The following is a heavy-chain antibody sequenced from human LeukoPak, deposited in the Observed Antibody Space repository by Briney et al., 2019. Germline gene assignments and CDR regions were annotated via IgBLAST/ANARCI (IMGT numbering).Heavy chain of an antibody. CDR2: IKEDGTVK. V-gene: IGHV3-7*01. CDR1: GFTFSVYW. Sequence: GGPLRLSCAASGFTFSVYWMAWVRQAPGKGLEWVANIKEDGTVKHYVDSVKGRLTISRDNAKESLFLQMNSPRAEDTAVYYCARDRGWNTFDYWGQGTLVTVSS. D-gene: IGHD1/OR15-1a*01. J-gene: IGHJ4*02. CDR3: ARDRGWNTFDY.